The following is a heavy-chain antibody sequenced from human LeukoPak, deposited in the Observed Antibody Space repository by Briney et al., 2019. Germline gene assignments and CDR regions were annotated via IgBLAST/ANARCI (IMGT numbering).Heavy chain of an antibody. D-gene: IGHD6-13*01. Sequence: GGSLRLSCAASGFTFSSYSMNWVRQAPGKGLEWVSYISSSSSTMYYADSVKGRFTISRDNAKNSLYLQMNSLRDEDTAVYYCARVAAAGPYRRYYYMDVWGKGTTVTVSS. CDR2: ISSSSSTM. V-gene: IGHV3-48*02. J-gene: IGHJ6*03. CDR1: GFTFSSYS. CDR3: ARVAAAGPYRRYYYMDV.